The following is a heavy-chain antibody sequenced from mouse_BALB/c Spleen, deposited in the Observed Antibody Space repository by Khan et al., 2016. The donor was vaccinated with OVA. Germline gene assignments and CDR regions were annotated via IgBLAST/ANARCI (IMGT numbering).Heavy chain of an antibody. D-gene: IGHD1-1*01. CDR3: ARLAYYYDSEGFAY. CDR2: VSTGGGYT. V-gene: IGHV5-6*02. J-gene: IGHJ3*01. CDR1: GFTFSTYG. Sequence: EVKLEVSGGDLVKPGGSLKLSCAASGFTFSTYGMSWVRQTPDKRLEWVATVSTGGGYTYYPDSVKGRFIISRDNAKNTLYLQMSSLKSEDTAMFYCARLAYYYDSEGFAYWGQGTLVTVSA.